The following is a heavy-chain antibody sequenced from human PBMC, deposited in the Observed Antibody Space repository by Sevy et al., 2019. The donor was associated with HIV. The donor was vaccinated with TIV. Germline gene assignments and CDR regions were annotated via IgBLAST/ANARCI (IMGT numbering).Heavy chain of an antibody. CDR1: GYTFTSYG. D-gene: IGHD3-22*01. J-gene: IGHJ4*02. V-gene: IGHV1-18*01. CDR2: ISAYNGNT. Sequence: ASVKVSCKASGYTFTSYGISWVRQAPGQGLEWMGWISAYNGNTNYAQKLQGRVTMTTDTSTRTAYMELRSLRSDDTAVYYCAGDPRGYYDSSGFLGYWGQGTLVTVSS. CDR3: AGDPRGYYDSSGFLGY.